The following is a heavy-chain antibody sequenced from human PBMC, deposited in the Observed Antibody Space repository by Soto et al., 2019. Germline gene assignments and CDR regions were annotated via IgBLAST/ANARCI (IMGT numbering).Heavy chain of an antibody. CDR3: ARIGYSSASLDY. Sequence: GGSLRLSCAASGFTFSSYGMHWVRQAPGKGLEWVAVISYDGSNKYYADSVKGRFTISRDNSKNTLYLQMNSLRVEDTAVYYCARIGYSSASLDYWGQGTLVTVS. CDR1: GFTFSSYG. J-gene: IGHJ4*02. D-gene: IGHD6-19*01. V-gene: IGHV3-30*03. CDR2: ISYDGSNK.